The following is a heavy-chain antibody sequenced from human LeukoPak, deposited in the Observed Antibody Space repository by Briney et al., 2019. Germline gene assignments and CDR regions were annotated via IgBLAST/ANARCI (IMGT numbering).Heavy chain of an antibody. CDR1: GFTFDDYA. Sequence: GGSLRLSCAASGFTFDDYAMHWVRQAPGKGLEWVSGISWNSGSLGYADSVKGRFTISRDNAENSLYLQMNSLRAEDTALYYCAKDMRGYCSGGSCFDAFDIWGQGTMVTVSS. CDR2: ISWNSGSL. J-gene: IGHJ3*02. D-gene: IGHD2-15*01. V-gene: IGHV3-9*01. CDR3: AKDMRGYCSGGSCFDAFDI.